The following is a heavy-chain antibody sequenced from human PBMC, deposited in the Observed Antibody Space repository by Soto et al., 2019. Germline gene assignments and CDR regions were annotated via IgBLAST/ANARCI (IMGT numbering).Heavy chain of an antibody. V-gene: IGHV3-30*03. D-gene: IGHD3-22*01. Sequence: QVQLVQTGGGAVLPGRSLSLSCAASGFRFSDYGMHWVRQAPGKGLECAAVISYDGNNKYYADSVKGRFTISRDNSKNTLYLQMEGLRVEDTAVYYCARGGRSGSSGYYNPSFDYWGQGTLVSVSS. CDR3: ARGGRSGSSGYYNPSFDY. CDR2: ISYDGNNK. CDR1: GFRFSDYG. J-gene: IGHJ4*02.